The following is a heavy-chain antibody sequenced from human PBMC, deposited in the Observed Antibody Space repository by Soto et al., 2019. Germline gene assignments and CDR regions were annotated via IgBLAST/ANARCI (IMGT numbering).Heavy chain of an antibody. D-gene: IGHD2-8*01. CDR1: GYSFTSYW. Sequence: GESLKISCKGSGYSFTSYWISWARQMPGKGLEWMGRIDPSDSYTNYSPSFQGHVTISADKSISTAYLQWSSLKASDTAMYYCARHGVPVTNDDWFDPWGQGTLVTVSS. CDR3: ARHGVPVTNDDWFDP. CDR2: IDPSDSYT. J-gene: IGHJ5*02. V-gene: IGHV5-10-1*01.